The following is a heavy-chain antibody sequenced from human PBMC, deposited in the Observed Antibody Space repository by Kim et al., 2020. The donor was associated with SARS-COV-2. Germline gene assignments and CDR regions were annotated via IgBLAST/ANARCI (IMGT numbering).Heavy chain of an antibody. V-gene: IGHV3-74*01. CDR1: RFTFNNYW. CDR2: ISSDGSIT. J-gene: IGHJ6*02. Sequence: GGSLRLSCSVSRFTFNNYWIKWVRHAPGKGLVWVSRISSDGSITNYADSVKGRFTMSRDNAENKLYLQMKRLRAEDTAVYYCARGFFRDGFGVWGQGTTVTVSS. D-gene: IGHD3-10*01. CDR3: ARGFFRDGFGV.